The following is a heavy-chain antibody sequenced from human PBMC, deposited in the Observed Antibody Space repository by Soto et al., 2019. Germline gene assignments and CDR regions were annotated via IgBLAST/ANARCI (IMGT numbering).Heavy chain of an antibody. D-gene: IGHD7-27*01. V-gene: IGHV4-61*01. Sequence: PSETLSLTCTVSGGSVSSGSYYWSWIRQPPGKGLEWIGYIYYSGSTNYNPSLKSRVTISVDTSKNQFSLKLSSVTAADTAVYYCARDQNWGSYWYFDLWGRGTLVTVSS. CDR1: GGSVSSGSYY. CDR2: IYYSGST. CDR3: ARDQNWGSYWYFDL. J-gene: IGHJ2*01.